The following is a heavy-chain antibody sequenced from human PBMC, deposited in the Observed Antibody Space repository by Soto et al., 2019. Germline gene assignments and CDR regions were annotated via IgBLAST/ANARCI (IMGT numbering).Heavy chain of an antibody. J-gene: IGHJ4*02. CDR1: GCTFTRYG. D-gene: IGHD4-17*01. CDR3: ARDSDYIIAY. CDR2: IHTYNGNT. Sequence: GASVKVSCKASGCTFTRYGISWVRQAPGQGLEWVGWIHTYNGNTNFAQKLQGRVTLTTDTSTSTAYMELRSLRSDDTAVYYCARDSDYIIAYWGQGTLVTVSS. V-gene: IGHV1-18*01.